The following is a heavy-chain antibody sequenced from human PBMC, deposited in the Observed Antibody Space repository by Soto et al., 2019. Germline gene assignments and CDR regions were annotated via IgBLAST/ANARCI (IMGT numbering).Heavy chain of an antibody. D-gene: IGHD3-3*01. CDR1: GFTFSSYG. J-gene: IGHJ5*02. CDR3: AKEPDRNYDFWSGYYASNWFDP. CDR2: ISYDGSNK. Sequence: GGSLRLSCAASGFTFSSYGMHWVRQAPSKGLEWVAVISYDGSNKYYADSVKGGFTISRDNSKNTLYLQMNSRRDEDTALYYGAKEPDRNYDFWSGYYASNWFDPWGQGTLVTVSS. V-gene: IGHV3-30*18.